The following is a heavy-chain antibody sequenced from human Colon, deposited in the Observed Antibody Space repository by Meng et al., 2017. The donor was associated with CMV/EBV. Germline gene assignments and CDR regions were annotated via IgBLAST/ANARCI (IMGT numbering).Heavy chain of an antibody. D-gene: IGHD1-26*01. CDR1: GFTFSNFW. Sequence: GESLKISCAVPGFTFSNFWMHWVRQGPGQGLVWLSRINNDGSTTTYADPVTGRFTMSRDNAKNTVYLQMNSLGAEDTGVYYCARAPPYSVSPPDYWGQGTLVTVSS. CDR2: INNDGSTT. V-gene: IGHV3-74*01. CDR3: ARAPPYSVSPPDY. J-gene: IGHJ4*02.